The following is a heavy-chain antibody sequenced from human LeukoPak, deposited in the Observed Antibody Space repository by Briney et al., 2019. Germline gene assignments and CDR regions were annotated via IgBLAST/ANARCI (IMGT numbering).Heavy chain of an antibody. Sequence: GGSLRLSRAASGFTFSSYWMSWVRQAPGKGLEWMANIKQDGSEKYYVDSVKGRFTISRDNAKNSLYLQMNSLRDEDTAIYYCARVQGGGFRTADYWGQGTLVTVSS. D-gene: IGHD1-14*01. CDR3: ARVQGGGFRTADY. J-gene: IGHJ4*02. V-gene: IGHV3-7*01. CDR1: GFTFSSYW. CDR2: IKQDGSEK.